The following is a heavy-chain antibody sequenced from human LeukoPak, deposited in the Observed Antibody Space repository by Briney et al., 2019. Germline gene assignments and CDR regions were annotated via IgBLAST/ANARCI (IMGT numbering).Heavy chain of an antibody. V-gene: IGHV3-7*01. CDR1: GFTFSSYW. J-gene: IGHJ4*02. CDR2: IKQDGSEK. D-gene: IGHD1-26*01. CDR3: ASSRYIGSYDY. Sequence: GGSLRLSCAASGFTFSSYWMSWVRQAPGKGLEWVANIKQDGSEKYYVDSVKGRFTISRDNAKNSLYLQMNSLRAEDTAVYYCASSRYIGSYDYWGQGTLVTVSS.